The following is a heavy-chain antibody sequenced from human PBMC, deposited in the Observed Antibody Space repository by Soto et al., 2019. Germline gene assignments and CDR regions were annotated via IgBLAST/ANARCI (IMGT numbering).Heavy chain of an antibody. CDR2: IIPIFGTA. V-gene: IGHV1-69*01. J-gene: IGHJ4*02. CDR1: GGTFSSYA. D-gene: IGHD6-6*01. CDR3: ARGGGIAARPVHAPFDY. Sequence: QVRLVQSGAEVKKPGSSVKVSCKASGGTFSSYAISWVRQAPGQGLEWMGGIIPIFGTANYAQKFQGRVTITADESTSTAYMELSSLRSEDTAVYYCARGGGIAARPVHAPFDYWGQGTLVTVSS.